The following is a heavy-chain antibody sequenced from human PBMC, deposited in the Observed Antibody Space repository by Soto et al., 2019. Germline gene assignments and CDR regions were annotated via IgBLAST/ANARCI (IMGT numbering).Heavy chain of an antibody. Sequence: EVQLLESGGGLVQPGGSLRLSCAASGFTFSSYAMSWVRQAPGKGLEWVSGISGSGGSTYYAESVKGRFTISIDNSNNTLDLQMNSLRAEDTALYYCANCSLRMDVWGQGTTVTGSS. D-gene: IGHD2-15*01. J-gene: IGHJ6*02. CDR3: ANCSLRMDV. CDR1: GFTFSSYA. V-gene: IGHV3-23*01. CDR2: ISGSGGST.